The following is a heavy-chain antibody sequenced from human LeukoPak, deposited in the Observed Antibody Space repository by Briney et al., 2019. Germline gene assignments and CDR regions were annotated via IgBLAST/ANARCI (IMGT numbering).Heavy chain of an antibody. J-gene: IGHJ4*02. Sequence: SETLSLTCTVSGGSISSYYWSWIRQPAGKGLGWIGRIYTSGSTNYNPSLKSRVTMSVDTSKNQFSLKLSSVTAADTAVYYCAREGSVLYYFDYWGQGTLVTVSS. CDR3: AREGSVLYYFDY. CDR1: GGSISSYY. V-gene: IGHV4-4*07. D-gene: IGHD2-15*01. CDR2: IYTSGST.